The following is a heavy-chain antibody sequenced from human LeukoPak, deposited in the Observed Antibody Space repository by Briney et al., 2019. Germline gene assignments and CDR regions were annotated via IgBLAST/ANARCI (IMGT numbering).Heavy chain of an antibody. Sequence: GASVKVSCKASGGTFSSYTISWVRQAPGQGLEWMGRIIPILGIANYAQKFQGRVTITADKSTSTAYMELSSLRSEDTAVYYCARNWGYDSRGYNRRKDNWFDPRGEGTLVTVSS. CDR1: GGTFSSYT. CDR2: IIPILGIA. J-gene: IGHJ5*02. V-gene: IGHV1-69*02. D-gene: IGHD3-22*01. CDR3: ARNWGYDSRGYNRRKDNWFDP.